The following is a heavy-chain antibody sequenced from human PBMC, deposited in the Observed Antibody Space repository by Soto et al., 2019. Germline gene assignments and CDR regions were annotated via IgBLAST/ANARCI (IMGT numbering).Heavy chain of an antibody. CDR1: GGSVSSGSYY. Sequence: SETLSLTCTVSGGSVSSGSYYWSWIRQPPGKGLEWIGYIYYSGSTNYNPSLKSRVTISVDTCKNQFSLKLSSVTAADTAVYYCASGVSSGYYYSSYYYYGMDVWGQGTTVTVSS. CDR2: IYYSGST. J-gene: IGHJ6*02. V-gene: IGHV4-61*01. D-gene: IGHD3-22*01. CDR3: ASGVSSGYYYSSYYYYGMDV.